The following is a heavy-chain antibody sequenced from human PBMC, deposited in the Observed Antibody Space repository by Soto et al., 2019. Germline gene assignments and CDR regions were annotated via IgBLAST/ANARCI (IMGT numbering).Heavy chain of an antibody. V-gene: IGHV1-3*01. CDR2: INAGNGNT. J-gene: IGHJ6*03. CDR3: ARDRDRGDYYYYYMDV. D-gene: IGHD3-10*01. Sequence: QVHLVQSGAEVKKPGASVKISCEASGYPFSDYAIHWVRQAPGQRLERMGRINAGNGNTEYSQPFQGRLTITRDSSARTAFMELGSLTSDDSAVYFCARDRDRGDYYYYYMDVGGRGTTVIVSS. CDR1: GYPFSDYA.